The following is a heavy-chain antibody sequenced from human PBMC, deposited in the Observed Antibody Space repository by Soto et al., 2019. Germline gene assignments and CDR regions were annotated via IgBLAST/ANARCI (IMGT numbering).Heavy chain of an antibody. CDR1: GFTFSGYT. CDR2: ISSSSSYI. J-gene: IGHJ4*02. Sequence: EVQLVESGGGLVKPGGSLRLSCAASGFTFSGYTMNWVRRAPGKGLEWVASISSSSSYIYYADTVKGRFTISRDNTRNSLYLQMHGLRAEDTAVFHCARDHSIPFDYWGQGTLVTVSS. V-gene: IGHV3-21*06. D-gene: IGHD4-4*01. CDR3: ARDHSIPFDY.